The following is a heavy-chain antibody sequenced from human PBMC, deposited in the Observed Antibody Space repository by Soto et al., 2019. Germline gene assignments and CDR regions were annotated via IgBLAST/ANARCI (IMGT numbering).Heavy chain of an antibody. V-gene: IGHV3-11*05. Sequence: QVQLVQSGGGLVKPGGSLRLSCAASGFSFSDYYMSWIRQAPGKGLEWVSYISPTNIYKNYADSVRGRFTFSRDNANNARYLQMNSRRAEDTAVYYCARGHNGLDVWGQGTTVTVSS. J-gene: IGHJ6*02. CDR1: GFSFSDYY. CDR3: ARGHNGLDV. CDR2: ISPTNIYK.